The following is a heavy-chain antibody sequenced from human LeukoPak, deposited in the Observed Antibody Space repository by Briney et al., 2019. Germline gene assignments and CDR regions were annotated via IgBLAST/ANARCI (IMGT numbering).Heavy chain of an antibody. CDR1: GYSFTCYY. J-gene: IGHJ4*02. Sequence: ASVKVSCKASGYSFTCYYIHWVRQAPGQGLEWMGRINPSSGGTNYAQKFQGRVTMTRDTSITTAYMGLSSLRSDDTAVYYCARETGGSFEYFDYWGQGTLVTVSS. V-gene: IGHV1-2*06. D-gene: IGHD7-27*01. CDR2: INPSSGGT. CDR3: ARETGGSFEYFDY.